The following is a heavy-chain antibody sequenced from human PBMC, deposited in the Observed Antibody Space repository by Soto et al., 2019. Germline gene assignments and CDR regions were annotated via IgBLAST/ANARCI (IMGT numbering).Heavy chain of an antibody. J-gene: IGHJ6*02. CDR2: IDWDDDK. CDR3: ARTRWSSGVDYYYGMDV. D-gene: IGHD2-15*01. Sequence: SGPTLVNPTQTLTLTCTFSGFSLSTSGMCVSWIRQPPGMALEWLALIDWDDDKYYSTSLKTRLTISKDTSKNQVVLTMTNMDPVDTATYYCARTRWSSGVDYYYGMDVWGQGTTVTVSS. CDR1: GFSLSTSGMC. V-gene: IGHV2-70*01.